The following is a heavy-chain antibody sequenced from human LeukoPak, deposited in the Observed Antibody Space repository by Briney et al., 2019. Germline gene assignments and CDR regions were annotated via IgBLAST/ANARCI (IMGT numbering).Heavy chain of an antibody. Sequence: PGGSLRLSCAASGFTFSSYSMNWVRQAPGKGLEWVSYISSSSSTIYYADSVKGRFTISRDNAKNSLYLQMNSLRAEDTAVYYCARAGGLLLWFGELLAPYYFDYWGQGTLVTVSS. V-gene: IGHV3-48*01. CDR1: GFTFSSYS. D-gene: IGHD3-10*01. J-gene: IGHJ4*02. CDR3: ARAGGLLLWFGELLAPYYFDY. CDR2: ISSSSSTI.